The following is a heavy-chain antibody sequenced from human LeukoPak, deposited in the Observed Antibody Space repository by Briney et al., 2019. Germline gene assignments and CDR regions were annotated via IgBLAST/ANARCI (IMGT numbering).Heavy chain of an antibody. D-gene: IGHD5-12*01. V-gene: IGHV3-23*01. CDR2: LIGSSGST. J-gene: IGHJ4*02. Sequence: PGGSLRLSCAASGFSSTNYAMNWVRQAPGKGLEWVSVLIGSSGSTDYADSVKGRFTISRDNSKNTVFLQMNSLSAEDTAIYFCAKGAYDYIEIGYFDSWGQGTLVTVSS. CDR3: AKGAYDYIEIGYFDS. CDR1: GFSSTNYA.